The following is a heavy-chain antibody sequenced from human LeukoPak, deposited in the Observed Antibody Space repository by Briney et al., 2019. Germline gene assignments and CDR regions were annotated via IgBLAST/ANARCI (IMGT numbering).Heavy chain of an antibody. D-gene: IGHD3-10*01. CDR2: INHSGST. J-gene: IGHJ6*03. CDR3: ARELLRPYYYYYYMDV. Sequence: PSETLSLTCAVYGGSFSGYYWSWIRQPPGKGLEWIGEINHSGSTNYNPSLKSRVTISVDTSKNQFFLKLSSVTAADTAVYYCARELLRPYYYYYYMDVWGKGTTVTVSS. CDR1: GGSFSGYY. V-gene: IGHV4-34*01.